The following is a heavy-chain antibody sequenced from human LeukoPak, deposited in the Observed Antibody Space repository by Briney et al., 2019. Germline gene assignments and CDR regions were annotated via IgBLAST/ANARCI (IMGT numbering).Heavy chain of an antibody. V-gene: IGHV1-18*01. CDR3: ARYADGGWRANWFDP. Sequence: GASVKVSCKASGYTFTSYGISWVRQAPGQGLEWMGWISAYNGNTNYAQKLQGRVTMTTDTSTSTAYMELRSLRSDDTAVCYCARYADGGWRANWFDPWGQGTLVTVSS. CDR2: ISAYNGNT. CDR1: GYTFTSYG. D-gene: IGHD6-19*01. J-gene: IGHJ5*02.